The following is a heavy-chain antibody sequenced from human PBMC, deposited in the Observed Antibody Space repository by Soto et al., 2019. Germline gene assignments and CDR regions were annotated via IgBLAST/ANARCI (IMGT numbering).Heavy chain of an antibody. Sequence: EVQLVESGGGLVQPGRSLRLSCLGSGFTFEDFAMHWVRQAPGKGLEWVSSINSNSGRLGYADSVKGRFTISRDNAKKSLYLEMGSLSPENTALYYCAKDLGFSNTCEDNGLHHWGQGTLVTVSS. D-gene: IGHD6-13*01. CDR1: GFTFEDFA. CDR2: INSNSGRL. V-gene: IGHV3-9*01. CDR3: AKDLGFSNTCEDNGLHH. J-gene: IGHJ5*02.